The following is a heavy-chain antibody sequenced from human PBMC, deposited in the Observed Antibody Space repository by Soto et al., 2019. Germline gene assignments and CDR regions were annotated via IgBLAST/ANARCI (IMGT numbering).Heavy chain of an antibody. CDR2: IIPIFGTA. J-gene: IGHJ6*02. CDR3: GRGYCSSTSCYDYYCGMHV. V-gene: IGHV1-69*01. CDR1: GGTFSSYA. Sequence: QVQLVQSGAEVKKPGSSVKVSCKASGGTFSSYAISWVRQAPGQGLEWMGGIIPIFGTANYAQKFQGRVTIPADESTSTAYMEQSSLRSEDTAVYYCGRGYCSSTSCYDYYCGMHVWCQGNTVNAAS. D-gene: IGHD2-2*01.